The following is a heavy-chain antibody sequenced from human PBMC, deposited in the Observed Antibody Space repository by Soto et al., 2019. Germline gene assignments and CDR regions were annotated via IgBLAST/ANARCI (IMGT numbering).Heavy chain of an antibody. Sequence: SETLSLTCTVSGGSISSYYWSWIRQPPGKGLEWIWYIYYSGSTNYNPSLKSRVTISVDTSKNQFSLKLSSVTAADTAVYYCARDRPYYYGSGSYWTDYYGMDVWGQGTTVTVSS. J-gene: IGHJ6*02. CDR2: IYYSGST. CDR3: ARDRPYYYGSGSYWTDYYGMDV. D-gene: IGHD3-10*01. V-gene: IGHV4-59*01. CDR1: GGSISSYY.